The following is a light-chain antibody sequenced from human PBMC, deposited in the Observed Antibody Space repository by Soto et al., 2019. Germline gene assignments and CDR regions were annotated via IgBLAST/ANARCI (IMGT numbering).Light chain of an antibody. CDR2: GAS. V-gene: IGKV3-15*01. CDR1: QTVRNN. J-gene: IGKJ1*01. Sequence: EFVLTQSPGTLSLSRGERATLSCRASQTVRNNYLAWYQQKPGQAPRLLIHGASTRAPGFPARFSGSGPGTDFTLTISSLQSEDFAVYYCQQYDNWPWTFGQGTKVDIK. CDR3: QQYDNWPWT.